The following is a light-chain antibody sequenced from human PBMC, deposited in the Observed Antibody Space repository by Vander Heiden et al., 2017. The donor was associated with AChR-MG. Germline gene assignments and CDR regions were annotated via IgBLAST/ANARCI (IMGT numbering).Light chain of an antibody. CDR2: WAS. CDR3: QEYYRTPRT. Sequence: DIVMIPSPDPLAVTLRERATSHCKSSQNVLSSSNNKNYLAWYQHKPGQPPKLLFYWASTRESGVPERFSGSGSGTDFTLTISSLQAEDVAVYYCQEYYRTPRTFGQGTKLEI. V-gene: IGKV4-1*01. J-gene: IGKJ2*02. CDR1: QNVLSSSNNKNY.